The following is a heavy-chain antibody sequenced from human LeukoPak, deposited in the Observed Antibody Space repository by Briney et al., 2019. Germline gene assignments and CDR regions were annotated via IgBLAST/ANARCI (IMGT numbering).Heavy chain of an antibody. J-gene: IGHJ4*02. CDR1: GGSISSYY. CDR3: ATLDYGDYFDY. CDR2: IYYSGST. Sequence: SETLSLTCTVSGGSISSYYWSWIRQPPGKGLEWIGYIYYSGSTNYNPSLKSRVTISVDTSKNQFSLKLSSVTAADTAVYYCATLDYGDYFDYWGQGTLVTASS. V-gene: IGHV4-59*08. D-gene: IGHD4-17*01.